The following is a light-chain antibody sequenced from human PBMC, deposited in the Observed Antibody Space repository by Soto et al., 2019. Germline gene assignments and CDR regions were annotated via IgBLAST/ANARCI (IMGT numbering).Light chain of an antibody. CDR3: QQYDSYPFT. CDR2: KAS. Sequence: DIQMTQSPSTLSASVGDRVTITCRASQSINNWLAWYQQKPGKAPKLLISKASNLKSGVPSRFSGTGSGTEFTLTISSLQPEDFASYYCQQYDSYPFTFGGGTKVEI. V-gene: IGKV1-5*03. J-gene: IGKJ4*01. CDR1: QSINNW.